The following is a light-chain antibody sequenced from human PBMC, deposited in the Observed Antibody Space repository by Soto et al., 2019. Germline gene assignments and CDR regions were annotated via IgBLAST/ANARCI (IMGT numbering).Light chain of an antibody. J-gene: IGLJ1*01. CDR2: DVS. V-gene: IGLV2-14*03. CDR1: ISEVGSYNY. CDR3: GSYTTSSNYV. Sequence: QSGLTQPASVSGSPGQSITISWTGTISEVGSYNYVSWYQQYPGKAPKLMIYDVSTRPSGVSDRFSGSKSGNTASPTISGLRAEDEADYSCGSYTTSSNYVFGTGTKVTVL.